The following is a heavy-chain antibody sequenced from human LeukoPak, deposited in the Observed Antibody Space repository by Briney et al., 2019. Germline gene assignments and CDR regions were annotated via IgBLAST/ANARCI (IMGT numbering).Heavy chain of an antibody. J-gene: IGHJ3*02. V-gene: IGHV4-59*08. CDR3: ARHYDSISAFDI. Sequence: SETLSLTCTVSGGPISSYYWSWIRQPPGKGLEWIGYIYYSGSTNYNPSLKSRVTISVDTSKNQFSLKLSSVTAADTAVYYCARHYDSISAFDIWGQGTMVTVSS. CDR2: IYYSGST. CDR1: GGPISSYY. D-gene: IGHD3-22*01.